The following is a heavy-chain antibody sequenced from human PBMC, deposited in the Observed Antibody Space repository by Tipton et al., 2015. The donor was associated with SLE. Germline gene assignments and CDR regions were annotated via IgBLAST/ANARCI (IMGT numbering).Heavy chain of an antibody. D-gene: IGHD4-17*01. CDR2: IYSGGST. CDR3: ARGGRGYGDLDY. CDR1: GFTVSSNY. Sequence: SLRLSCAASGFTVSSNYMGWVRQAPGKGLAWVSVIYSGGSTYYADSVKGRFTISRGNSKNTLYLQMNSLRAEDTAVYYCARGGRGYGDLDYWGQGTLVTVSS. J-gene: IGHJ4*02. V-gene: IGHV3-53*05.